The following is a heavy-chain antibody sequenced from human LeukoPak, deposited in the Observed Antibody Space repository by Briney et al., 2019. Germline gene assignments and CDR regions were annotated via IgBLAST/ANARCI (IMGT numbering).Heavy chain of an antibody. V-gene: IGHV4-59*01. CDR1: GASIGSNY. D-gene: IGHD3-10*01. CDR3: ARVPTGSYSIDY. Sequence: SETLSLTCTVSGASIGSNYWTWIRQPPGKGLEWIGHIYHTGSTKYNPSLKSRLTISVDTSKNQFSLKLSSVTAADTAVYFCARVPTGSYSIDYWGQGTLVTVSS. CDR2: IYHTGST. J-gene: IGHJ4*02.